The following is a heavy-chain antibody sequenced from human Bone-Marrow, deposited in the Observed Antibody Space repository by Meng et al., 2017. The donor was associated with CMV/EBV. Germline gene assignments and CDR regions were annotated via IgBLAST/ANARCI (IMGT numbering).Heavy chain of an antibody. Sequence: GGSLRLSCAAPGFTFSSYAMSWVRQAPGKGLEWVSAISGSGGSTYYADSVKGRFTIPRDNSKNTLYLQMNSLRAEDTAVYYCAKDLIDSSSVRIFDYWGQGTLVTVSS. CDR2: ISGSGGST. D-gene: IGHD6-6*01. CDR1: GFTFSSYA. J-gene: IGHJ4*02. V-gene: IGHV3-23*01. CDR3: AKDLIDSSSVRIFDY.